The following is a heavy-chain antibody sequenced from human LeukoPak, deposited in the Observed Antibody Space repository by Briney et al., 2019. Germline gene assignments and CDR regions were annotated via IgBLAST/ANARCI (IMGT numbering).Heavy chain of an antibody. V-gene: IGHV3-74*01. CDR2: INTDGSST. J-gene: IGHJ4*02. CDR3: ARDNGSWIAAARLDY. Sequence: GGSLRLSCAASGFTFSSYWMHWVRQAPGKGLVWVSLINTDGSSTSYADPVKGRFTISRDNAKNTLYLQMNSLRAEDTAVYYCARDNGSWIAAARLDYWGQGTLVTVSS. D-gene: IGHD6-13*01. CDR1: GFTFSSYW.